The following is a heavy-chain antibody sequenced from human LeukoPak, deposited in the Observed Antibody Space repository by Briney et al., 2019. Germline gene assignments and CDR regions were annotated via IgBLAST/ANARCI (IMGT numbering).Heavy chain of an antibody. Sequence: ASVKVSCKASGYTFTSYAMNWVRQAPGQGLECMGWINTNTGNTMYAQGFTGRFVFSLDTSVSTAYLQISSLKAEDTAVYYCARTLSGGNYVFFDFDYWGQGTLVTVSS. J-gene: IGHJ4*02. D-gene: IGHD4-23*01. CDR1: GYTFTSYA. V-gene: IGHV7-4-1*02. CDR3: ARTLSGGNYVFFDFDY. CDR2: INTNTGNT.